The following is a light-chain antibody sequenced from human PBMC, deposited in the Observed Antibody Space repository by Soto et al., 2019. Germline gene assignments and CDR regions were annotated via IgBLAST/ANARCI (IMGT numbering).Light chain of an antibody. CDR2: GAS. Sequence: IVLTHAPGTLSLSPGERATLSCRASHSVTRSHFAWYQQKPGQPPRLLISGASTRATRIPARFSGSRSGTEFTLTIRSPQYEDSAVYYCQQYNNWPPITFGQGTRLEI. V-gene: IGKV3-15*01. CDR1: HSVTRSH. J-gene: IGKJ5*01. CDR3: QQYNNWPPIT.